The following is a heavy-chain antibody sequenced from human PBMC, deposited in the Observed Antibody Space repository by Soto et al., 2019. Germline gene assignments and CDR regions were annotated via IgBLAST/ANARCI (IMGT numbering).Heavy chain of an antibody. CDR3: ARATTGTTSMDV. CDR2: MNPNSGNT. V-gene: IGHV1-8*01. D-gene: IGHD1-1*01. J-gene: IGHJ6*02. Sequence: QVQLVQSGAEVKKPGASVKVSCKASGYTFTSYDINWVRQATGQGLEWMGWMNPNSGNTGYAQKFQGRVTMIRNTSPSTAYRELRSLRSEDTAVYYCARATTGTTSMDVWGQGTTVTVSS. CDR1: GYTFTSYD.